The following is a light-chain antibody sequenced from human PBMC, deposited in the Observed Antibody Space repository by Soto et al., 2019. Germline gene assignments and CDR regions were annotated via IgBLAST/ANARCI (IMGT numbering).Light chain of an antibody. V-gene: IGLV2-14*01. J-gene: IGLJ1*01. Sequence: QSALTQPASVSGSPGQSITISCTGTSGDIGSYNRVSWYQQHPGKAPKLIIYEVTDRPSGVSNRFSGSKSGNTASLTISGLQAEDEAEYYCSSETNINTGAWVFGTGTKLTVL. CDR1: SGDIGSYNR. CDR2: EVT. CDR3: SSETNINTGAWV.